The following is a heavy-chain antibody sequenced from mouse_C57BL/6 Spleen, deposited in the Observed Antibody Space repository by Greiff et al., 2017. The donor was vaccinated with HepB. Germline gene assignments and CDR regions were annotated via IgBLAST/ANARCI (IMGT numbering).Heavy chain of an antibody. CDR2: IRSKSNNYAT. Sequence: EVQLVESGGGLVQPKGSLKLSCAASGFSFNTYAMNWVRQAPGKGLEWVARIRSKSNNYATYYADSVKDRFTISRDDSESMLYLQMNNLKTEDTAMYYCVRRGYSNYDYAMDYWGQGTSVTVSS. CDR3: VRRGYSNYDYAMDY. CDR1: GFSFNTYA. J-gene: IGHJ4*01. D-gene: IGHD2-5*01. V-gene: IGHV10-1*01.